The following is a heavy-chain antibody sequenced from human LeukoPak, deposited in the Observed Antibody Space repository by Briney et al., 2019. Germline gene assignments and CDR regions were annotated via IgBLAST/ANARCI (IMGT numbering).Heavy chain of an antibody. J-gene: IGHJ4*02. Sequence: KPSETLSLTCTVSGGSISSYYWSWIRQPPGKGLEWIGYIYYSGSTNYNPSFKSRVTISVETSKNQFSLKLSSVTAADTAVYYCARVTGYMIGDYFDYWGQGTLVTVSS. CDR2: IYYSGST. V-gene: IGHV4-59*01. D-gene: IGHD3-22*01. CDR1: GGSISSYY. CDR3: ARVTGYMIGDYFDY.